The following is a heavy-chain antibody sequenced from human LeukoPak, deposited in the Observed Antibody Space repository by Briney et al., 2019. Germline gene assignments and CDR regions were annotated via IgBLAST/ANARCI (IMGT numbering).Heavy chain of an antibody. J-gene: IGHJ3*02. CDR1: GGTFSSHA. CDR2: IIPILGIA. D-gene: IGHD2-15*01. CDR3: ASLGYCSGGSCYAFDI. V-gene: IGHV1-69*04. Sequence: SVKVSCKASGGTFSSHAISWVRQAPGQGLEWMGRIIPILGIANYAQKFQGRVTITADKSTSTAYMELSSLRSEDTAVYYCASLGYCSGGSCYAFDIWGQGTMVTVSS.